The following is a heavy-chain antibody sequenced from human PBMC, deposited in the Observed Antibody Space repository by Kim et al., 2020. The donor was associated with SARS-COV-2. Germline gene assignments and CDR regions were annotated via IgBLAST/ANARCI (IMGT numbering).Heavy chain of an antibody. D-gene: IGHD3-22*01. CDR3: AKLPSYYYDSSGYLGY. CDR2: ISGSGGST. V-gene: IGHV3-23*01. J-gene: IGHJ4*02. Sequence: GGSLRLSCAASGFTFSSYAMSWVRQAPGKGLEWVSAISGSGGSTYYADSVKGRFTISRDNSKNTLYLQMNSLRAEDTAVYYCAKLPSYYYDSSGYLGYWGQGTLVTVSS. CDR1: GFTFSSYA.